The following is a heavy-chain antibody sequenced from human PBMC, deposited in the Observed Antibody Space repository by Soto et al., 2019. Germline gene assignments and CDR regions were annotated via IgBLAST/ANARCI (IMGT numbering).Heavy chain of an antibody. CDR2: INSDGSTT. CDR3: ARGNYYSMDV. CDR1: GFTFSKYW. Sequence: GGSLRLSCAATGFTFSKYWMHWGRQAPGKGLVWVSRINSDGSTTNYADSVKGRFTISRDNAKNTLYLQMNSLRAEDTAVYYCARGNYYSMDVWGQGTTVTVSS. J-gene: IGHJ6*02. V-gene: IGHV3-74*01.